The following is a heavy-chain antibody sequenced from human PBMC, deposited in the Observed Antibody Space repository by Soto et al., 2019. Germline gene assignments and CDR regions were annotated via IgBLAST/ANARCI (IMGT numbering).Heavy chain of an antibody. CDR3: ARAPPTVVVASTPLYGMDV. Sequence: GASVKVSCKASGYTFTGYYMHWVRQAPGQGLEWMGWINPNSGGTNYAQKFQGRVTMTRDTSISTAYMELSRLRSDDTAVYYCARAPPTVVVASTPLYGMDVWGQGSTVTVS. J-gene: IGHJ6*02. CDR1: GYTFTGYY. V-gene: IGHV1-2*02. D-gene: IGHD2-15*01. CDR2: INPNSGGT.